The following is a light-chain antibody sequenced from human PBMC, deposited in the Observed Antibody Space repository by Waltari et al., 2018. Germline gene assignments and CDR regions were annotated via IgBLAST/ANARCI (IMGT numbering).Light chain of an antibody. V-gene: IGLV7-43*01. CDR2: STP. CDR3: LLYDGSDQV. Sequence: QTVVTQEPSLTVSPGGAVTLTCASSAGSVTSGNYPNWIQKKPGQVPRSLIHSTPNRPSWTPARFSGSLLGGKAALTLSGVQPEDEAEYYCLLYDGSDQVFGGGTKLTVL. CDR1: AGSVTSGNY. J-gene: IGLJ3*02.